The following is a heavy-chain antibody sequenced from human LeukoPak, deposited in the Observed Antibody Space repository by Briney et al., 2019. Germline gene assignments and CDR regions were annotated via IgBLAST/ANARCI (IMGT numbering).Heavy chain of an antibody. CDR1: GYTFTHHG. V-gene: IGHV1-18*01. CDR3: ARDPSNTSGWYQYFDA. Sequence: ASVKVSCKASGYTFTHHGIAWIRQAPGQGLEWLGGISYYNGDTIYAHKFQGRVTLTTEKSTSTVYMELRSLTSDDTAVYYCARDPSNTSGWYQYFDAWGRGTLVSVSS. CDR2: ISYYNGDT. D-gene: IGHD6-19*01. J-gene: IGHJ2*01.